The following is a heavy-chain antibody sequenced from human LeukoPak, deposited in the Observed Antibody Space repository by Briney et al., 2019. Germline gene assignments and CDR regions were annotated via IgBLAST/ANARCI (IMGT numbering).Heavy chain of an antibody. CDR3: ARAPLYYGDQNNWFDP. J-gene: IGHJ5*02. D-gene: IGHD4-17*01. Sequence: ASVKVSCKASGYTFTGYYMHWVRQAPGQGLEWMGRINPNSGGTNYAQKFQGRVTMTRDTSISTAYMELSRLRSDDRAVYYCARAPLYYGDQNNWFDPWGQGTLVTVSS. CDR2: INPNSGGT. CDR1: GYTFTGYY. V-gene: IGHV1-2*06.